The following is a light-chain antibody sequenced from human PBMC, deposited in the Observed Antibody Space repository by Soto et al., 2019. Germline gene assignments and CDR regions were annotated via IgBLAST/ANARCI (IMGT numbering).Light chain of an antibody. CDR2: EVT. CDR3: TSYTGSSTLV. V-gene: IGLV2-14*01. Sequence: QSALTQPASVSGSPGQSITISCTGTSSDVGGYNSVSWYQQHPGKAPKLMIYEVTNRPSGVSNRFSGSKSGNTASLTISGLQAEDEADYYCTSYTGSSTLVFGGGTKVTVL. J-gene: IGLJ2*01. CDR1: SSDVGGYNS.